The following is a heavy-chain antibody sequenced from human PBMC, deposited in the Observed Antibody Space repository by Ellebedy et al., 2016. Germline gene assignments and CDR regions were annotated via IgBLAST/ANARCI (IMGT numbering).Heavy chain of an antibody. CDR1: GGSFTAYY. CDR3: GRGRYWGFDI. V-gene: IGHV4-34*01. J-gene: IGHJ3*02. D-gene: IGHD2-21*01. CDR2: INHSGNT. Sequence: SETLSLTXAVNGGSFTAYYWSWIRQSPGQGLQWLVEINHSGNTNYNPSLNSRVSISVDPSKMQFSLKVTSVTAADTAVYYCGRGRYWGFDIWGQGTMVTVSS.